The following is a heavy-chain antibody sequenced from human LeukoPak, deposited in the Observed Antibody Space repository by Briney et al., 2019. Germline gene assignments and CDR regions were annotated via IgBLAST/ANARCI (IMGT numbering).Heavy chain of an antibody. V-gene: IGHV4-59*11. CDR1: GGSINSHY. D-gene: IGHD2-15*01. CDR3: ARLRLGYCSGGSCYSGHNWFDP. Sequence: PSETLSLTCTVSGGSINSHYWSWIRQPPGKGMEWIGYIYYSGSTNYSPSLKSRVTMSVDTSKTHFSLKLSYVTAADTAVYYCARLRLGYCSGGSCYSGHNWFDPWGQGTLVTVSS. J-gene: IGHJ5*02. CDR2: IYYSGST.